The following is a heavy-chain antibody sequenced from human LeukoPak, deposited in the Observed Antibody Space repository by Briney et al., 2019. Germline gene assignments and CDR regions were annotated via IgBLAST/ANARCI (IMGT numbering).Heavy chain of an antibody. V-gene: IGHV3-33*01. CDR2: IWYDGSNK. J-gene: IGHJ4*02. Sequence: PGGSLRLSCAASGFTFSSYGMHWVRQAPGKGLEWVAVIWYDGSNKYYADSVKGRFTISRDNSKNTLYLQMNSLRAEDTAVYYCARDSSSSSPFDSWAREPLSPSPQ. D-gene: IGHD6-6*01. CDR3: ARDSSSSSPFDS. CDR1: GFTFSSYG.